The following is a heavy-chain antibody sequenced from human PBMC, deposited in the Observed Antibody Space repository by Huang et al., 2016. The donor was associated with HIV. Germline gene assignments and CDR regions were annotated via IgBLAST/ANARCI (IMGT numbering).Heavy chain of an antibody. D-gene: IGHD3-22*01. CDR2: INSDGSSK. CDR1: GFSISSYW. CDR3: ARDPRIQSWLNFFDY. J-gene: IGHJ4*02. V-gene: IGHV3-74*01. Sequence: EVQLVESGGGLVQPGGSLRLSCAASGFSISSYWMHWVRKAPGKGLGWGSRINSDGSSKSYADSVKGRFTISRDNAKNTLYLPMNSLRAEDTAVYYCARDPRIQSWLNFFDYWGQGTLVSVSS.